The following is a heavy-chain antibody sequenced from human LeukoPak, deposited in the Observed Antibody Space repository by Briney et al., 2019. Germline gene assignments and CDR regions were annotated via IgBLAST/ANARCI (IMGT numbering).Heavy chain of an antibody. J-gene: IGHJ4*02. Sequence: PSETLSLTCTVSGGSISSRSYSWGWLRQPPGRGLEWIGSISYSGSTYYNPSLKSRVTISVDTSKNQFSLTLSSVTAADTAVYNCARLDYDSSGLIDYWGQGTLVTVSS. CDR2: ISYSGST. V-gene: IGHV4-39*01. CDR3: ARLDYDSSGLIDY. D-gene: IGHD3-22*01. CDR1: GGSISSRSYS.